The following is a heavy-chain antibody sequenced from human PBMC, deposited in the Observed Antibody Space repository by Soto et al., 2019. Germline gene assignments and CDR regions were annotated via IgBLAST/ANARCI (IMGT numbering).Heavy chain of an antibody. Sequence: ASVKVSCKVSGYTFTDYYVHWVQQAPGKGLEWLGLVDPEESETMYAENFQGRVTITADTSTDTAYMELRSLRSEDTAVYYCAYGSGSYLHYFQYLRQGTLVTVSS. V-gene: IGHV1-69-2*01. CDR2: VDPEESET. CDR1: GYTFTDYY. J-gene: IGHJ4*02. CDR3: AYGSGSYLHYFQY. D-gene: IGHD3-10*01.